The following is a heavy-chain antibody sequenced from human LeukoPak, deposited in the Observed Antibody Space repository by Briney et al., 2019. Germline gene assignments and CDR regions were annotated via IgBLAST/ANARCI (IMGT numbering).Heavy chain of an antibody. J-gene: IGHJ4*02. CDR1: GFTFSSYA. D-gene: IGHD3-16*02. Sequence: PGGSLRLSCAASGFTFSSYAMSWVRQAPGKGLEWVSAISGSGGSTYYADSVKGRFTISRDNSKNTLYLQMNSLRAEDTAVYYCAKEDDYVWGSYLTSFDYWGQGTLVTVSS. CDR3: AKEDDYVWGSYLTSFDY. CDR2: ISGSGGST. V-gene: IGHV3-23*01.